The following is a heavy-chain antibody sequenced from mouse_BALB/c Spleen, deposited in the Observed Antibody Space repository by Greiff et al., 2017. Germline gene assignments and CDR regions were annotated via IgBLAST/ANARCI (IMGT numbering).Heavy chain of an antibody. Sequence: EVQLVESGPSLVKPSQTLSLTCSVTGDSITSGYWNWIRKFPGNKLEYMGYISYSGSTYYNPSLKSRISITRDTSKNQYYLQLNSVTTEDTATYYCARSHFYYDYEGGFAYWGQGTLVTVSA. CDR2: ISYSGST. D-gene: IGHD2-4*01. J-gene: IGHJ3*01. CDR3: ARSHFYYDYEGGFAY. V-gene: IGHV3-8*02. CDR1: GDSITSGY.